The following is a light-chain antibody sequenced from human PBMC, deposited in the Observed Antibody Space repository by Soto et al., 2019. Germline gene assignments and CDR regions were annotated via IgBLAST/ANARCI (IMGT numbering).Light chain of an antibody. CDR1: QSVSSN. Sequence: EIVLTQSPATLSVSPGERATLSCRASQSVSSNLAWYQQKPGQAPRLRIYGASTRATGIPARFSGSGSGTEFTLTISSLQSEDFAVYYCQADNNWLLEFGQGTKVEIK. V-gene: IGKV3-15*01. CDR3: QADNNWLLE. CDR2: GAS. J-gene: IGKJ1*01.